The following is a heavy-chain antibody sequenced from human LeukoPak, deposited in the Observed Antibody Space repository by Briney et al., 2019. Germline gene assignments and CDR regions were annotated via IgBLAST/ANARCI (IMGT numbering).Heavy chain of an antibody. Sequence: ASVKVSCKASGYTFTSYGISWVRQAPGQGLEWMGWISAYNGNTNYAQKLQGRVTMTTDTSTSTAYMELRSLRSDATAVYYCASSDSVFQALDPWGQGTLVTVSS. CDR2: ISAYNGNT. D-gene: IGHD2-21*01. J-gene: IGHJ5*02. V-gene: IGHV1-18*01. CDR1: GYTFTSYG. CDR3: ASSDSVFQALDP.